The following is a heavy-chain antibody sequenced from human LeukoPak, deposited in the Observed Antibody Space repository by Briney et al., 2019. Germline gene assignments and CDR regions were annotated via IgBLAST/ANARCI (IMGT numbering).Heavy chain of an antibody. CDR1: GYTFTGYY. CDR2: ISAYNGNT. Sequence: VASVKVSCKASGYTFTGYYMHWVRQAPGQGLEWMGWISAYNGNTNYAQKLQGRVTMTTDTSTSTAYMELRSLRSDDTAVYYCASGIVVVPAATLLDYWGQGTLVTVSS. CDR3: ASGIVVVPAATLLDY. V-gene: IGHV1-18*04. J-gene: IGHJ4*02. D-gene: IGHD2-2*01.